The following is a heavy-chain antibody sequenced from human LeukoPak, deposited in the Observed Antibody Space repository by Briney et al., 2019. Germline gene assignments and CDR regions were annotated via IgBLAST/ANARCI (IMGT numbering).Heavy chain of an antibody. CDR1: GGSISSYS. CDR2: IYYSGST. V-gene: IGHV4-59*01. J-gene: IGHJ5*02. CDR3: ARAGRYYDFWSGYSAPTWFDP. Sequence: SETLSLTCTVSGGSISSYSWSWIRQPPGKGLEWIGYIYYSGSTNYNPSLKSRVTISVDTSKNQFSLKLSSVTAADTAVYYCARAGRYYDFWSGYSAPTWFDPWGQGTLVTVSS. D-gene: IGHD3-3*01.